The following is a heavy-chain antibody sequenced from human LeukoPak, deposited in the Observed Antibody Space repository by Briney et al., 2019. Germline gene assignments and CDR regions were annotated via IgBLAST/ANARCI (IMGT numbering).Heavy chain of an antibody. D-gene: IGHD3-3*01. Sequence: SVKVSCKASGGTFSSYAISWVRQAPGQGLEWMGGIIPIFGTANYAQKFQGRVTITTDESTSTAYMELSSLRSEDTAVYYCAVGYDFWSGNTGYYYYYYMDVWGKGTTVTVSS. CDR3: AVGYDFWSGNTGYYYYYYMDV. V-gene: IGHV1-69*05. CDR2: IIPIFGTA. J-gene: IGHJ6*03. CDR1: GGTFSSYA.